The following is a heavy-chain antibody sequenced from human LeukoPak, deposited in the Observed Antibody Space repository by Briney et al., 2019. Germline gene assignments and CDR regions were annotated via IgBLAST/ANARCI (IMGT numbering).Heavy chain of an antibody. CDR2: IKQDGSEK. J-gene: IGHJ4*02. CDR3: ARDLVDFWSGPPDY. D-gene: IGHD3-3*01. Sequence: RGSLRLSCAASGFTFSSHWMSWVRQAPGKGLEWVAIIKQDGSEKYYVDSVKDRFTISRDNAKNSLYLQMNSLRAEDTAVYYCARDLVDFWSGPPDYWGQGTLVTVSS. V-gene: IGHV3-7*01. CDR1: GFTFSSHW.